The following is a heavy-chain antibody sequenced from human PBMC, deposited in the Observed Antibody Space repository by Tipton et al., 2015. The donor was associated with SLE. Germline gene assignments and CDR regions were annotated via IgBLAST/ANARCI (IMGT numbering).Heavy chain of an antibody. CDR2: IYGGGTT. V-gene: IGHV3-53*05. CDR3: VREKGPKDAFDI. Sequence: AVSGFLVTYNYMSWVRQAPGKGLEWVSVIYGGGTTYYADSVQGRFTISRDNLKNTLYLQMNTLRAEDTAVYYCVREKGPKDAFDIWGQGTIVTVSP. J-gene: IGHJ3*02. CDR1: GFLVTYNY.